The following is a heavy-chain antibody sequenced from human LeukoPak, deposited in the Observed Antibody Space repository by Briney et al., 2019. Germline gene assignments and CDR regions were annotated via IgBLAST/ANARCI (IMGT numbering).Heavy chain of an antibody. CDR1: GFTFSSYG. J-gene: IGHJ4*02. D-gene: IGHD3-9*01. V-gene: IGHV3-30*02. CDR3: AKGGVLRYFDWSDYYFDY. CDR2: IRYDGSNK. Sequence: PGGSLRLSYAASGFTFSSYGMHWVRQAPGKGLEWVAFIRYDGSNKYYADSVKGRFTISRDNSKNTLYLQMNSLRAEDTAVYYCAKGGVLRYFDWSDYYFDYWGQGTLVTVSS.